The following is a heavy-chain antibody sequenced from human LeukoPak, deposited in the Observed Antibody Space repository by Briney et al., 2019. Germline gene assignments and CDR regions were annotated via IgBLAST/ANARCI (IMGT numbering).Heavy chain of an antibody. V-gene: IGHV3-7*01. J-gene: IGHJ4*02. CDR3: AKTTVRPHKYYFDY. Sequence: GGSLRLSCAASGFTFSSYWKSWVRQAPGKGLEWVANIKQDGSEKYYVDSVKGRFTISRDNAKNSLYLQMNSLRAEDMAVYYCAKTTVRPHKYYFDYWGQGTLVTVSS. CDR2: IKQDGSEK. CDR1: GFTFSSYW. D-gene: IGHD4-17*01.